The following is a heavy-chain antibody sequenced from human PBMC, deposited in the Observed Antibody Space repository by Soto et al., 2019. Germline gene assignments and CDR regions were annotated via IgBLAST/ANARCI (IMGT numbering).Heavy chain of an antibody. CDR2: INHSGST. V-gene: IGHV4-34*01. CDR3: AGFFASRYGRVHP. J-gene: IGHJ5*02. D-gene: IGHD3-10*01. Sequence: WETQSRTCVVYGVSVSADNWSWIRQPPGKGLEWIGEINHSGSTNYNPSLKSRATISVDTSKNQFSLKLSSVTAADTAVYYCAGFFASRYGRVHPGGQETL. CDR1: GVSVSADN.